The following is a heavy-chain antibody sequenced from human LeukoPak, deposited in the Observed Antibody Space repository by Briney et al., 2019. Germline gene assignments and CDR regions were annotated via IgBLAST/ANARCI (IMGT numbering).Heavy chain of an antibody. CDR1: GYTFTSYG. V-gene: IGHV1-18*01. D-gene: IGHD3-22*01. Sequence: ASVTVSCKASGYTFTSYGISWVRQAPGQGLEWMGWISAYNGNTNYAQKLQGRVTMTTDTSTSTAYMELRSLRSDDTAVYYCARDRGVRSSWLQYYYDSSGYIDYWGQGTLVTVSS. CDR3: ARDRGVRSSWLQYYYDSSGYIDY. J-gene: IGHJ4*02. CDR2: ISAYNGNT.